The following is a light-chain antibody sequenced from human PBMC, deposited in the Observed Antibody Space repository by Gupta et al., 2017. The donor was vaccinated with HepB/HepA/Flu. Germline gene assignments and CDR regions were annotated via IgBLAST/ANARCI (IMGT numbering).Light chain of an antibody. CDR1: TIGSKS. CDR3: HVWDSSDVV. V-gene: IGLV3-21*03. CDR2: DDS. Sequence: SYVLTQPPSVSVAPGKTARITCGGNTIGSKSVHRYQQKSGQAPVLVVYDDSVRPSGIPERFSGSNSGNTATLPISRVEAGDEADYYCHVWDSSDVVFGGGTKLTVL. J-gene: IGLJ2*01.